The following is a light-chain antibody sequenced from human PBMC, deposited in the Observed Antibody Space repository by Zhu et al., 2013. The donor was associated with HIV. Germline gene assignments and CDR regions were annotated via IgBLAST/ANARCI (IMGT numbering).Light chain of an antibody. CDR1: ESVGGN. CDR3: QYYGTSPPVT. Sequence: EIVLTQSPTSLSVSPGERATLSCRASESVGGNLAWYQQRPGQALRLLIHGASARATGIPARFSGSGSGTDFTLTITRLEPEDFAMYYCQYYGTSPPVTFGGGTKVEVK. J-gene: IGKJ4*01. CDR2: GAS. V-gene: IGKV3D-15*01.